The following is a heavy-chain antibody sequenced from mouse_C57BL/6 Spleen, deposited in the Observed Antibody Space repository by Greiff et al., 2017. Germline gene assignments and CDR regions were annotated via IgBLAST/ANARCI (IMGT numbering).Heavy chain of an antibody. CDR1: GYAFSSSW. Sequence: QVQLKESGPELVKPGASVKISCKASGYAFSSSWMNWVKQRPGKGLEWIGRIYPGDGDTNYNGKFKGKATLTADKSSSTAYMQLSSLTSEDSAVYFCARIRDYGSSSLSYYFDYWGQGTTLTVSS. CDR3: ARIRDYGSSSLSYYFDY. J-gene: IGHJ2*01. D-gene: IGHD1-1*01. CDR2: IYPGDGDT. V-gene: IGHV1-82*01.